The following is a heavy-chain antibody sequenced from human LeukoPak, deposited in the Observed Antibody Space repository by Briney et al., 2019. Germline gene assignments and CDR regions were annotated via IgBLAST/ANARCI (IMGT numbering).Heavy chain of an antibody. CDR1: GYSISSGYD. V-gene: IGHV4-38-2*02. CDR3: ARGLNYDILTGYYQWGAFDI. CDR2: IYYRRTT. J-gene: IGHJ3*02. Sequence: SETLSLTCTVSGYSISSGYDWGWIRQPPGKGLEWIGSIYYRRTTYYNPSLKSRVTISVDTSKNQFSLRLSSMTAADTAVYYCARGLNYDILTGYYQWGAFDIWGQGTMVTVSS. D-gene: IGHD3-9*01.